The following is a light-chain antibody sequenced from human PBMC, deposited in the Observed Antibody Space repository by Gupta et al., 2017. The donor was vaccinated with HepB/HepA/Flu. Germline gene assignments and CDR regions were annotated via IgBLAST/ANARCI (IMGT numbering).Light chain of an antibody. V-gene: IGLV2-14*01. Sequence: QSALTQPASVSGSPGQSITISCTGTSSDVGAYNSVSGYQQHPGKAPKLMIYDVSNRPSGVSNRFSGSKSGNTASLTISGLQAEDEADYYCSSYTTSYTQVFGGGTKLTVL. CDR2: DVS. J-gene: IGLJ2*01. CDR1: SSDVGAYNS. CDR3: SSYTTSYTQV.